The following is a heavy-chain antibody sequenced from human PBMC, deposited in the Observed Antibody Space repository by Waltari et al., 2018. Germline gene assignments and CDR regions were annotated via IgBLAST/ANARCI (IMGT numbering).Heavy chain of an antibody. J-gene: IGHJ2*01. V-gene: IGHV1-46*01. Sequence: QVQLVQSGAEVKKPGASVKVSCKASGYTFTSYYMHWVRQAPGQGLEWMGIINPSGGSTSYAQKFQGRVTMTRDTSTSTVYMELSSLRSEETAVYYCARPRYSSSWYEWYFDLWGRGTLVTVSS. CDR1: GYTFTSYY. D-gene: IGHD6-13*01. CDR3: ARPRYSSSWYEWYFDL. CDR2: INPSGGST.